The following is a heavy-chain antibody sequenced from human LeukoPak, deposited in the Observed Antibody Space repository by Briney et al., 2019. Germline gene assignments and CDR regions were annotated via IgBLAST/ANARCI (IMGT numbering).Heavy chain of an antibody. Sequence: GGPLRLSCAASGFTFSRHWMYWVRQAPGKGLEWVANIKQDGSAKPYVDSVKGRFTISRDNPKNSLFLQMNSLRVEDTAVYYCARDNGWSADFWGQGTLVTVSS. V-gene: IGHV3-7*03. D-gene: IGHD2-15*01. CDR2: IKQDGSAK. CDR1: GFTFSRHW. CDR3: ARDNGWSADF. J-gene: IGHJ4*02.